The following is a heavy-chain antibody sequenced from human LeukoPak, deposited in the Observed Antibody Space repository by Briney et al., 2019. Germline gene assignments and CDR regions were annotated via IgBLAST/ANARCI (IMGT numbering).Heavy chain of an antibody. CDR3: ARVVMDVDAFDY. CDR1: GFTLSRYE. J-gene: IGHJ4*02. Sequence: GGSLRLSCAASGFTLSRYEMNWVRQAPGKGLEWVSYISSSGSTIYYADSVKGRFTISRDNAKNSLYLQMNSLRAEDTAVYYCARVVMDVDAFDYWGQGTLVTVSA. CDR2: ISSSGSTI. V-gene: IGHV3-48*03. D-gene: IGHD2-8*01.